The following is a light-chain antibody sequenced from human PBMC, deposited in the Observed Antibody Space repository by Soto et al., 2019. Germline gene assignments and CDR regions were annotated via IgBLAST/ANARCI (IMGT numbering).Light chain of an antibody. Sequence: AIQLTQSPSSLSASVGDRVTITCRASQGISSALAWYQQKPGKAPKLLIYDASSLERGVPSRFSGSGSGTDFTLTNSSLQPEDFATYYCQQFNSYPLTFGGGTKVEIK. CDR1: QGISSA. CDR2: DAS. J-gene: IGKJ4*01. V-gene: IGKV1-13*02. CDR3: QQFNSYPLT.